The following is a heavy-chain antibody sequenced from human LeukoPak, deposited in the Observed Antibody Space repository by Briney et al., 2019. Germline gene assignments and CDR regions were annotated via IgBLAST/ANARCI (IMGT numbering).Heavy chain of an antibody. Sequence: SETLSLTCAVEGESFSGYSWTWIRQPPGKGLEWIGEINHSGSTNYNPSLESRVTISVDTSKNQFSLKLSSVTAADTAVYYCATSGWYLLPGVYWGQGTLVTVSS. CDR3: ATSGWYLLPGVY. D-gene: IGHD6-19*01. V-gene: IGHV4-34*01. CDR2: INHSGST. CDR1: GESFSGYS. J-gene: IGHJ4*02.